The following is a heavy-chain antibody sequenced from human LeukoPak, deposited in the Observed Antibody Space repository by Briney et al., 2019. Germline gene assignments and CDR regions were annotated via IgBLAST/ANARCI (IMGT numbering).Heavy chain of an antibody. V-gene: IGHV3-21*01. CDR3: ARDRAEWELLSSFDY. D-gene: IGHD1-26*01. Sequence: PGGSLRLSCAASGFTFSSYSMNWVRQAPGKGLEWVSSISSSSSYIYYADSVKGRFTISRDNAKNSLYLQMNSLRAEDTAVYYCARDRAEWELLSSFDYWGQGTLVTVSS. CDR2: ISSSSSYI. J-gene: IGHJ4*02. CDR1: GFTFSSYS.